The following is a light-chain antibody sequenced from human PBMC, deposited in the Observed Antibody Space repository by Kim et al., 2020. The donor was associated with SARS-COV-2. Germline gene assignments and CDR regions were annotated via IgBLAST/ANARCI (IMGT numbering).Light chain of an antibody. CDR1: QSVSSY. J-gene: IGKJ1*01. CDR2: DAS. CDR3: QQRRNSPRT. V-gene: IGKV3-11*01. Sequence: PGERATLSCRASQSVSSYLAWYQQKPGQAPRLLIYDASKRATGIPARFSGSGSGTDFTLSISSLEPEDFAVYYCQQRRNSPRTFGQGTKVDI.